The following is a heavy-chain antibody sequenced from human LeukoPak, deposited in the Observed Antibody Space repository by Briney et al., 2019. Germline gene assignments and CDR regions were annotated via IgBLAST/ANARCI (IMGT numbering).Heavy chain of an antibody. Sequence: PGGSLRLSCAAARFTFSKYWKLWVRQAPGEGLESVSRINTDGTVTTYADSVKGRFTVSRDNADNTMFLQMNSVRDEDTAVYYCATKQWLAPPPDSWGQGTPVTVSS. D-gene: IGHD6-19*01. CDR1: RFTFSKYW. CDR2: INTDGTVT. V-gene: IGHV3-74*01. CDR3: ATKQWLAPPPDS. J-gene: IGHJ4*02.